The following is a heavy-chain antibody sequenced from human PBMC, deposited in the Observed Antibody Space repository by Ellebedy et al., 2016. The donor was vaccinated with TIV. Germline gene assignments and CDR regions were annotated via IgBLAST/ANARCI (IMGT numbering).Heavy chain of an antibody. D-gene: IGHD5-12*01. CDR1: GGTFSSYA. Sequence: ASVKVSCKASGGTFSSYAISWVRQAPGQGLEWMGGIIPMFGTANYAQKFQDRVTITRDRSMSTAYMELSSLRSEDTAMYYCASGWLGIDYWGQGTLVTVSS. CDR3: ASGWLGIDY. J-gene: IGHJ4*02. V-gene: IGHV1-69*05. CDR2: IIPMFGTA.